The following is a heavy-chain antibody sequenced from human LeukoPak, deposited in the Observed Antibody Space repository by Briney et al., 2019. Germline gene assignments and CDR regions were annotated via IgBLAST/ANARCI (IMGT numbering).Heavy chain of an antibody. CDR2: INPNSGGT. D-gene: IGHD5-12*01. Sequence: ASVKVSFRASGYTFIDYYMHWVRQAPGQGREWMGWINPNSGGTNYAQKFQGRVTMTRDTSSSTAYMEVSRLRYDDTAVYYCARSGYRGYDYDYWGQGTLVIVSS. CDR3: ARSGYRGYDYDY. J-gene: IGHJ4*02. CDR1: GYTFIDYY. V-gene: IGHV1-2*02.